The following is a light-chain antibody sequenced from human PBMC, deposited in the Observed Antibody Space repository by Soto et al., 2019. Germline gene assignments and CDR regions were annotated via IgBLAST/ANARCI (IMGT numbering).Light chain of an antibody. CDR3: CSDAGSYAYV. J-gene: IGLJ1*01. CDR2: DVP. V-gene: IGLV2-11*01. CDR1: SSDVGGYDY. Sequence: QSALTQPRSVSGSPGQSVTIFCTGTSSDVGGYDYVSWYQQHPGTAPKLMIYDVPERPSGVPDRVSGSKSGNTASLTISGLQAEDEDDYYCCSDAGSYAYVFGTGTQLTVL.